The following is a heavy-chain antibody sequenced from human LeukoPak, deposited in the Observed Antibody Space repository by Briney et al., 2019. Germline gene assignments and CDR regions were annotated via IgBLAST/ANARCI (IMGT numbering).Heavy chain of an antibody. CDR3: ARGYSGYATQYNWFDP. Sequence: SVKVSCKASGGTFSSYAISWVRQAPGQGLEWMGGIIPIFGTANYAQKFQGRVTITEDKTTSTAYIELSSLRSEDTAVYYCARGYSGYATQYNWFDPWGQGTLVTVSS. J-gene: IGHJ5*02. V-gene: IGHV1-69*06. CDR1: GGTFSSYA. D-gene: IGHD5-12*01. CDR2: IIPIFGTA.